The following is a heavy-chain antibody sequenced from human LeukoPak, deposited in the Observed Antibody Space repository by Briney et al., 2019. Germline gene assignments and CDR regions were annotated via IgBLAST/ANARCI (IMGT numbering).Heavy chain of an antibody. J-gene: IGHJ6*03. CDR1: GFTFSSYW. CDR2: IKQDGSEK. CDR3: ARDGEHSSWSNYYYYMDV. Sequence: PGGPLRLSCAASGFTFSSYWMSWVRQAPGKGLEWVANIKQDGSEKYYVDSVKGRFTISRDNAKNSLYLQMNSLRAEDTAVYYCARDGEHSSWSNYYYYMDVWGKGTTVTVSS. D-gene: IGHD2-2*01. V-gene: IGHV3-7*01.